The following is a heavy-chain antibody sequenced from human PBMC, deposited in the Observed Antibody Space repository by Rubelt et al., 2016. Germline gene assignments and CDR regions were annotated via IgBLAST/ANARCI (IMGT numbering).Heavy chain of an antibody. CDR1: GYSFTSYW. Sequence: EVQLVQSGAEVKKPGESLRISCKGSGYSFTSYWIGWVRQLPGKGLEWMGIISPGDSDTRYSPSFQGQVTISADKSISTAYLQWSSLKASDTAMYYCASLSSSSHDAFDIWGQGTMVTVSS. J-gene: IGHJ3*02. D-gene: IGHD6-6*01. CDR2: ISPGDSDT. V-gene: IGHV5-51*01. CDR3: ASLSSSSHDAFDI.